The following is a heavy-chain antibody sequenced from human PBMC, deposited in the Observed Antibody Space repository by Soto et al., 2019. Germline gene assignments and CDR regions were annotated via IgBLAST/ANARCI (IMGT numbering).Heavy chain of an antibody. J-gene: IGHJ4*02. CDR3: ATGYCSSTSSFRAPYTGHDY. D-gene: IGHD2-2*03. Sequence: GSLRLSCAASGFTFSSYSMNWVRQAPGKGLEWVSSISSSSSYIYYADSVKGRFTISRDNAKNSLYLQMNSLRAEDTAVYYCATGYCSSTSSFRAPYTGHDYWGQGTLVTVSS. CDR2: ISSSSSYI. V-gene: IGHV3-21*01. CDR1: GFTFSSYS.